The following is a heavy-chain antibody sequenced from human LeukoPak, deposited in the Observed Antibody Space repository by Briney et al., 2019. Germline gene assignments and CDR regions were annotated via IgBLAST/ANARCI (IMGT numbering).Heavy chain of an antibody. Sequence: GSLRLSCAASGFTFSSYAMSWARQAPGKGLEWVASIKDDGSGKYYVDSVKGRFTISRDNAKNSLYLQMNSLGVEDTAVYYCTNLGYTDWGQGTLVTVSS. J-gene: IGHJ4*02. CDR1: GFTFSSYA. V-gene: IGHV3-7*01. CDR3: TNLGYTD. CDR2: IKDDGSGK. D-gene: IGHD5-18*01.